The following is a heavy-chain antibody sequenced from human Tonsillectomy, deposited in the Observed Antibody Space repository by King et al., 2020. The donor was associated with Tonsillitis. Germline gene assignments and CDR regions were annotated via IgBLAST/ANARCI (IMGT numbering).Heavy chain of an antibody. CDR3: TRGSPPYYSDPSGYYPIDL. CDR2: IVPIFATT. CDR1: RGTFSSYA. V-gene: IGHV1-69*12. D-gene: IGHD3-22*01. J-gene: IGHJ5*02. Sequence: HVQLVQSGAEVKKPGSSVKVSCKASRGTFSSYALSWVRQAPGQGLEWVGGIVPIFATTNYGQRFQDRVTITAAESTTTVYMELSSLTSEDTAVYYCTRGSPPYYSDPSGYYPIDLWGQGTLVTVSS.